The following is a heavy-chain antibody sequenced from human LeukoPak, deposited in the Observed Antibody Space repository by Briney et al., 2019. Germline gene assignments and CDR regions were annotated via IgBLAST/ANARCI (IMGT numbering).Heavy chain of an antibody. CDR3: ARDGSGSYYPPGINWFDP. CDR2: IYYSGST. CDR1: GGSISSYY. Sequence: PSETLSLTCTVSGGSISSYYWSWIRQPPGKGLEWIGYIYYSGSTNYNPSLKSRVTTSVDTSKNQFSLKLSSVTAADTAVYYCARDGSGSYYPPGINWFDPWGQGTLVTVSS. V-gene: IGHV4-59*01. J-gene: IGHJ5*02. D-gene: IGHD3-10*01.